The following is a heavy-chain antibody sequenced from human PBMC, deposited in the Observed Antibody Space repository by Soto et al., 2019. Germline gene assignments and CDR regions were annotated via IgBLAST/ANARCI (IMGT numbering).Heavy chain of an antibody. V-gene: IGHV4-39*01. J-gene: IGHJ4*02. CDR3: ARPGRITMVRGVTGRSFDY. Sequence: SETLSLTCTVSGGSISSSSYYWGWIRQPPGKGLEWIGSIYYSGSTYYNPSLKSRVTISVDTSKNQFSLKLSSVTAADTAVYYCARPGRITMVRGVTGRSFDYWGQGTLVTLAS. CDR2: IYYSGST. D-gene: IGHD3-10*01. CDR1: GGSISSSSYY.